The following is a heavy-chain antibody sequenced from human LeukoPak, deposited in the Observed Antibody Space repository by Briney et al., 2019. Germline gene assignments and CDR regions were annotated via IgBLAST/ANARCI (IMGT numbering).Heavy chain of an antibody. CDR1: GFTFDDYG. D-gene: IGHD3-10*01. CDR3: ATWGWFASYYGMDV. CDR2: INWNGGST. Sequence: GGSLRLSCAASGFTFDDYGMSWVRQAPGKGLEWVSGINWNGGSTGYADSVKGRFTISRDNAKNSLYLQINSLRAEDTALYHCATWGWFASYYGMDVWGQGTTVTVSS. V-gene: IGHV3-20*01. J-gene: IGHJ6*02.